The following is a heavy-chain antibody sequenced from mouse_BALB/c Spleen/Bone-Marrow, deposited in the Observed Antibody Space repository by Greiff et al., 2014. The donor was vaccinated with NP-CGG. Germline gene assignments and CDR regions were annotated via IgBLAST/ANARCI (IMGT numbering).Heavy chain of an antibody. CDR3: ARHQRYYAMDY. J-gene: IGHJ4*01. CDR2: ISSGGSNT. CDR1: GFTFSSYG. Sequence: EVMLVESGGDLVKPGGSLKLSCAASGFTFSSYGMSWGRQTPDKRLEWVATISSGGSNTYYPDSVKGRFTISRDNAKNTLYLQMSSPKSEDTAMYYCARHQRYYAMDYWGQGTSVTVSS. V-gene: IGHV5-6*02.